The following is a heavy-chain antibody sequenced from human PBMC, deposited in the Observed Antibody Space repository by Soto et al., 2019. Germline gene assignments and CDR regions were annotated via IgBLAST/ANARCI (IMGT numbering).Heavy chain of an antibody. Sequence: SETLSLTCTVSGGSISSYYWSWIRQPSGKGLEWIGYIYYSGSTNYNPSLKSRVTISVDTSKNQFSLKLSSVTAADTAVYYCARERSGWYRNYYYYYMDVWGKGTTVTVSS. J-gene: IGHJ6*03. CDR3: ARERSGWYRNYYYYYMDV. V-gene: IGHV4-59*01. CDR1: GGSISSYY. D-gene: IGHD6-19*01. CDR2: IYYSGST.